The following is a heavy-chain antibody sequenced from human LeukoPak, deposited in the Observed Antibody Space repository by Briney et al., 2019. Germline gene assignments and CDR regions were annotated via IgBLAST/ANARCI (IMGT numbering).Heavy chain of an antibody. D-gene: IGHD5-12*01. CDR1: GFTFSSYG. CDR3: AKDHIVATIETDY. J-gene: IGHJ4*02. V-gene: IGHV3-30*18. Sequence: PGRSLRLSCAASGFTFSSYGMHWVRQAPGKGLEWEAVISYDGSNKYYADSVKGRFTISRDNSKNTLYLQMNRLRAEDTAVYYCAKDHIVATIETDYWGQRTLVSVSS. CDR2: ISYDGSNK.